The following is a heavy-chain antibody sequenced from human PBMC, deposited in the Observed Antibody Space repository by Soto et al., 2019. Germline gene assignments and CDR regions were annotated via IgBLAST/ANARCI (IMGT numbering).Heavy chain of an antibody. Sequence: QLQLQESGPGLVKPSETLSLSCSVSGGSISTTSYYWAWIRQPPGKGLEWVGSIYYNGFTYYNPSLKGRLTISVDTSKHQFSLRLSSVTAADTALYYCARQDDFWSGYNSFDPWGQGTLVTVSS. CDR3: ARQDDFWSGYNSFDP. CDR2: IYYNGFT. V-gene: IGHV4-39*01. CDR1: GGSISTTSYY. J-gene: IGHJ5*02. D-gene: IGHD3-3*01.